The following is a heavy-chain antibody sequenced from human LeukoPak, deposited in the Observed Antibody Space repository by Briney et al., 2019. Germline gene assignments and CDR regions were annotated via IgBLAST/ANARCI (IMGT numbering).Heavy chain of an antibody. CDR1: EFTFSTYG. Sequence: PGGSLRLSCAASEFTFSTYGMLWVRQAPGKGLVWVAVISYDGSYKFYADSVKGRYTISRDNSKSTLYLQMNSLRTEDTAVYYCAKDRYSGLNTIDYWGQGTLVTVSS. J-gene: IGHJ4*02. CDR3: AKDRYSGLNTIDY. D-gene: IGHD6-13*01. CDR2: ISYDGSYK. V-gene: IGHV3-30*18.